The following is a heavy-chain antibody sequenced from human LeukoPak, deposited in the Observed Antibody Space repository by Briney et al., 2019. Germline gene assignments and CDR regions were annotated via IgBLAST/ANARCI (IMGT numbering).Heavy chain of an antibody. CDR3: ARTMDSVYFDY. Sequence: SETLSLTCTVSGGSISSYYWSWIRQPPGKGVEWIGYIYYSGSTNYNPSLKSRVTISVDTSKNQFSLKLSSVTAADTAVYYCARTMDSVYFDYWGQGTLVTVSS. CDR1: GGSISSYY. J-gene: IGHJ4*02. D-gene: IGHD3-10*01. CDR2: IYYSGST. V-gene: IGHV4-59*01.